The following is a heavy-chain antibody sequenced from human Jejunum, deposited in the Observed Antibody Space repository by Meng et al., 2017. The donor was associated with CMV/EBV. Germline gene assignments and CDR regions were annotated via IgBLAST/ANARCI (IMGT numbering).Heavy chain of an antibody. CDR3: ARGRCTRTSCYTGALDY. V-gene: IGHV4-39*07. Sequence: SLTYYWGWCRQPPGKGLEWIGTISYSGSTYYNPSLKSRVTISVDTSKNRFSLRLSSVTAADTAVYYCARGRCTRTSCYTGALDYWGQGILVTVSS. CDR1: SLTYY. J-gene: IGHJ4*02. D-gene: IGHD2-2*02. CDR2: ISYSGST.